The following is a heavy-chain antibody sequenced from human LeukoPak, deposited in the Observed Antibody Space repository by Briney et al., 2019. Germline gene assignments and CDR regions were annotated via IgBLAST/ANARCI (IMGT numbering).Heavy chain of an antibody. CDR1: GFTFSSYA. Sequence: GGSLRLSCAASGFTFSSYAMSWVRQAPGKGLEWVSSISSSSSYIYYADSVKGRFTISRDNAKNSLYLQMNSLRAEDTAVYYCARDPGDIWFGELLPFDYWGQGTLVTVSS. D-gene: IGHD3-10*01. CDR2: ISSSSSYI. J-gene: IGHJ4*02. V-gene: IGHV3-21*01. CDR3: ARDPGDIWFGELLPFDY.